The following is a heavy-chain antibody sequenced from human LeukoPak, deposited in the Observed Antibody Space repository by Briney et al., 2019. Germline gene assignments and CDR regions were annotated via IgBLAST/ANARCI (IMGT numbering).Heavy chain of an antibody. CDR3: ARVPYSSSWQRFDY. CDR1: GYTFTNYA. V-gene: IGHV7-4-1*02. CDR2: INTNAGNP. J-gene: IGHJ4*02. D-gene: IGHD6-13*01. Sequence: ASVKVSCKASGYTFTNYAINWVRQAPGQGLKWMGWINTNAGNPTYAQGFTGRFVFSLDTSVSTAYLQISSLKAEDTVVYYCARVPYSSSWQRFDYWGQGTLVTVSS.